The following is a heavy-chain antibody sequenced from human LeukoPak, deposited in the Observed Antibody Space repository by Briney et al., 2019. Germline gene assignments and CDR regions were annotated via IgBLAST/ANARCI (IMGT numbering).Heavy chain of an antibody. CDR2: IRSKAYGGTT. CDR3: TRPLQYYDFWSGSPTVRY. D-gene: IGHD3-3*01. V-gene: IGHV3-49*04. Sequence: GGSLRLSCTASGFTFGDYAMSWVRQAPGKGLEWVGFIRSKAYGGTTEYAASVKGRFTISRDDSKSIAYLQMNSLKTEDTAVYYCTRPLQYYDFWSGSPTVRYWGQGTLVTVSS. J-gene: IGHJ4*02. CDR1: GFTFGDYA.